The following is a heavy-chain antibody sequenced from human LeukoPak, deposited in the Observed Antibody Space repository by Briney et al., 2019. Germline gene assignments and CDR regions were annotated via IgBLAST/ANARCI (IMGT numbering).Heavy chain of an antibody. D-gene: IGHD3-10*01. CDR1: GYTFTDYG. V-gene: IGHV1-18*01. CDR3: ARPGSFDSEIFDF. Sequence: ASVTLSCKASGYTFTDYGISWVRQAPGQGLEYMGWISAYNGATSYAQNLQGRLTLTTDTSTSTAYMELRSLRSDDTAVYYCARPGSFDSEIFDFWGQGTLVTVSS. J-gene: IGHJ4*02. CDR2: ISAYNGAT.